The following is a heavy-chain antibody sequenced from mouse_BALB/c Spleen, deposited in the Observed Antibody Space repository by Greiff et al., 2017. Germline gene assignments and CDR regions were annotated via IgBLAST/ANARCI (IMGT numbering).Heavy chain of an antibody. CDR1: GFTFSSYY. J-gene: IGHJ1*01. CDR2: INSNGGST. CDR3: ARQRSYFDV. Sequence: KLVESGGGLVKLGGSLKLSCAASGFTFSSYYMSWVRQTPEKRLELVAAINSNGGSTYYPDTVKGRFTISRDNAKNTLYLQMSSLKSEDTALYYCARQRSYFDVWGAGTTVTVSS. V-gene: IGHV5-6-2*01.